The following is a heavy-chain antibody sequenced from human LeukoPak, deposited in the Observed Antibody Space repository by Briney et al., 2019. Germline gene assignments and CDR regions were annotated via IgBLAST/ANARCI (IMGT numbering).Heavy chain of an antibody. CDR3: ARLESGHYYDSSGYYFDAFDI. V-gene: IGHV3-7*02. CDR2: IKQDGTEI. J-gene: IGHJ3*02. D-gene: IGHD3-22*01. Sequence: GGSLRLSCVASGFTFSNHWMSWVRQAPGRELEWVATIKQDGTEIYYVDSVKGRFTISRDNAKSSVFLQMNSLRVEDTAVFYCARLESGHYYDSSGYYFDAFDIWGQGTMVTVSS. CDR1: GFTFSNHW.